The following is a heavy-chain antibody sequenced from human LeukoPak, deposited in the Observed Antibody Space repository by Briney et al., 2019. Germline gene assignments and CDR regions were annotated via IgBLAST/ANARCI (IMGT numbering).Heavy chain of an antibody. V-gene: IGHV1-69*04. Sequence: SSVKVSCKASGGTFSSYAISWVRQAPGQGLEWMGRIIPILGIANYAQKFQGRVTITADKSTSTAYMELRSLRSEDAAVYYCADGEYCSSTSCSPEGHWGQRTPGTVSS. CDR3: ADGEYCSSTSCSPEGH. J-gene: IGHJ4*02. CDR1: GGTFSSYA. CDR2: IIPILGIA. D-gene: IGHD2-2*01.